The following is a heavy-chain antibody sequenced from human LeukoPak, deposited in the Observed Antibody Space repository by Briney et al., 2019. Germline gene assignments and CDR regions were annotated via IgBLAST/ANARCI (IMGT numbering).Heavy chain of an antibody. D-gene: IGHD2-15*01. Sequence: GGSLRLSCAASGFTFSSYAMSWVRQAPGKGVEWVSAISGSGGSTYYADSVKGRFTISRDNSKNTLYLQMNSLRAEDTAVYYCAKDRFQVVVAATRYFDYWGQGTLVTVSS. J-gene: IGHJ4*02. CDR1: GFTFSSYA. V-gene: IGHV3-23*01. CDR2: ISGSGGST. CDR3: AKDRFQVVVAATRYFDY.